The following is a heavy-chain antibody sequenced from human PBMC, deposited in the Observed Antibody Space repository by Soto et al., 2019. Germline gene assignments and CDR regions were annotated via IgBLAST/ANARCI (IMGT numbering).Heavy chain of an antibody. J-gene: IGHJ1*01. Sequence: QITLKESGPTLVKPTQTLALNCTFSGFSFNTRGVGVPWIRPPPGKALECLAVAYWHDDRRYSPSLTVRLTSTKDMSTNLVVLTMPTIDPVHSGTYYCAHLVRGPLSFAYWGQCAPVTVSS. CDR3: AHLVRGPLSFAY. CDR2: AYWHDDR. D-gene: IGHD5-12*01. V-gene: IGHV2-5*01. CDR1: GFSFNTRGVG.